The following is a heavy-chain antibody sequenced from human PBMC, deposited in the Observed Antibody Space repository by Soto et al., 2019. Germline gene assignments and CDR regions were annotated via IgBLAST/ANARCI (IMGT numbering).Heavy chain of an antibody. J-gene: IGHJ6*02. V-gene: IGHV4-61*01. CDR2: IYYTGST. CDR1: GVSVSCGSYY. Sequence: SETLSLACTVSGVSVSCGSYYWSWNRQSPGKGLEWVGYIYYTGSTNYNPSLKSRVTISVDTSKNQFSLRLSSVTAADTAAYYCARGPPYTVTIIRGRVYYYYGMDGWGQGTTVTVS. D-gene: IGHD4-17*01. CDR3: ARGPPYTVTIIRGRVYYYYGMDG.